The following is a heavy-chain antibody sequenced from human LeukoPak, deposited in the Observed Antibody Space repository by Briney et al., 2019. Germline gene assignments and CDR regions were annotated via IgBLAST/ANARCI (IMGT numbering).Heavy chain of an antibody. CDR3: ARVEYGDLDY. D-gene: IGHD4-17*01. J-gene: IGHJ4*02. Sequence: GGSLRLSCAASGFTFSSYSMNWVRQAPGKGLEWVSSISSSSSYIYYADSVKGRFTISRDNAKNLMYLQMNSLRAEDTALYYCARVEYGDLDYWGQGTLVTVSS. V-gene: IGHV3-21*01. CDR1: GFTFSSYS. CDR2: ISSSSSYI.